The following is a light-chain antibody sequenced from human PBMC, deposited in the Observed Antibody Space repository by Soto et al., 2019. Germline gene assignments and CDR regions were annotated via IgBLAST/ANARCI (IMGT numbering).Light chain of an antibody. Sequence: DIQMTQSPSTLSASVGDRVTITCRASQSISSCLAWYQQKPGKAPKLLVYDASSLESVVPSRFSGSGSRTEFTLTISSLQPDDFATYYCQQYNSYSWTFGQGTKVDIK. V-gene: IGKV1-5*01. CDR2: DAS. CDR3: QQYNSYSWT. J-gene: IGKJ1*01. CDR1: QSISSC.